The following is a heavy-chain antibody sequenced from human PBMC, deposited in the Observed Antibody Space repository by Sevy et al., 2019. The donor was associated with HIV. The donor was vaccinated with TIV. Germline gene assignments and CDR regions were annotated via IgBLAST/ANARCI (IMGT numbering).Heavy chain of an antibody. J-gene: IGHJ4*02. D-gene: IGHD2-8*02. V-gene: IGHV3-23*01. CDR3: ASEGGTEPHAS. Sequence: GGSLRLSCAASGFTFSKYSMSWVRQPPGKGLEWVSTLSFGCGEINHADSVKGRFTISRDNPKNSLYLQMNNLRAEDTAVYYCASEGGTEPHASWGQGTLVTVSP. CDR1: GFTFSKYS. CDR2: LSFGCGEI.